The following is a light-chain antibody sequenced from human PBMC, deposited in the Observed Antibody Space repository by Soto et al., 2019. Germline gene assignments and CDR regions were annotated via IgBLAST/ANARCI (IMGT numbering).Light chain of an antibody. J-gene: IGKJ2*01. CDR3: QQYGDSPPRYT. CDR2: TAS. CDR1: QSVSNNW. Sequence: EIVLTQSPDTLSLSPGERATLSCRASQSVSNNWLSWYQQKPGQAPRLLIYTASTRATSVPDRFSGSGSGTDFTLTISRLEPEDFAVYYCQQYGDSPPRYTFGQGTKLEIK. V-gene: IGKV3-20*01.